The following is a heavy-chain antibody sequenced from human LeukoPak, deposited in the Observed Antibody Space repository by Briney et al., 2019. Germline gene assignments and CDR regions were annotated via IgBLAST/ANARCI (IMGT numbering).Heavy chain of an antibody. Sequence: SETLSLTCTVSGGSISSYYLSWIRQPPGKGLEWIGYIYYSGSTNYNPSLKSRVTISVDTSKNQFSLKLSSVTAADTAVYYCPRVGLGDFSSFTIFGVAYGACDYLLQGTLVTVCS. CDR1: GGSISSYY. J-gene: IGHJ4*02. D-gene: IGHD3-3*01. CDR3: PRVGLGDFSSFTIFGVAYGACDY. CDR2: IYYSGST. V-gene: IGHV4-59*01.